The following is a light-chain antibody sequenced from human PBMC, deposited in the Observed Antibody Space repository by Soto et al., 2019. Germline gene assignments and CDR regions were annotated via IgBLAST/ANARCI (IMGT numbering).Light chain of an antibody. CDR2: GAS. CDR3: QQYNNWPPAIT. J-gene: IGKJ3*01. V-gene: IGKV3-15*01. Sequence: EIVMTQSPATLSVSPGERATLSCRASQSVSSNLAWHQQKPGQAPRLLIYGASTRATGIPARFSGSGSGTEFTLTISSLQSEDFAVYYCQQYNNWPPAITFGPGTKVDIK. CDR1: QSVSSN.